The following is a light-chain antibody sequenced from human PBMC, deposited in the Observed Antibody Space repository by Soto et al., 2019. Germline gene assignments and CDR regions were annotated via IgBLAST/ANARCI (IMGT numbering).Light chain of an antibody. Sequence: QPVLTQPPSASGTPGQRVTISCSGSGSSIGTNTVNWYRQLPGTAPKILIYGNNQRPSGVPDRFSGSKTGTSASLAISGLQSADEDDYYCAAWDGSLNNVLFGGGTQLTVL. CDR3: AAWDGSLNNVL. CDR1: GSSIGTNT. V-gene: IGLV1-44*01. CDR2: GNN. J-gene: IGLJ2*01.